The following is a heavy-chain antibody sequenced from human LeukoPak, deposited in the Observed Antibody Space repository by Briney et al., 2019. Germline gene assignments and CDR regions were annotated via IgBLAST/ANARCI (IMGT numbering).Heavy chain of an antibody. V-gene: IGHV3-30-3*01. Sequence: GGSLRLSCTASGFTFSRYAMHWVRQAPGKGLEWVAVISYDGSNKYYGDSVKGRFTISRDKSKNTLYLQTNSLRAEDTAVYYCAGGDYDSRGYYDLDYWCPGALVSVSS. CDR1: GFTFSRYA. D-gene: IGHD3-22*01. CDR3: AGGDYDSRGYYDLDY. CDR2: ISYDGSNK. J-gene: IGHJ4*02.